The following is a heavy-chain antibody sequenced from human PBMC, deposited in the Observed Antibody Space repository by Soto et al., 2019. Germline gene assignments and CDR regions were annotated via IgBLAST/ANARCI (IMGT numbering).Heavy chain of an antibody. J-gene: IGHJ4*02. CDR1: GGIFRNYA. D-gene: IGHD1-26*01. CDR2: IIPMFHTS. CDR3: ATPQDIIMGPPGIGGRSGLGISGVDY. V-gene: IGHV1-69*01. Sequence: QVQLVQSGAEVKKPGSSVKVSCKASGGIFRNYAISWVRQAPGQGLEWMGGIIPMFHTSNFAQKFQGRVTITADDSTSTVYMELRSLTSEATAVYLCATPQDIIMGPPGIGGRSGLGISGVDYWGQGRLVNVSS.